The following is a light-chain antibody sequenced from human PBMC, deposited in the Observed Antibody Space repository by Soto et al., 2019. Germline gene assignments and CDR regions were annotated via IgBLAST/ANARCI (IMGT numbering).Light chain of an antibody. CDR3: QKYDSAPWT. Sequence: DVEMTQSPSSLSASVGDRVTITCRASQGISKYLAWYQQKPGKVPRLLIYVASTLQSGVPSRFSGNGSWTDFILTISSLQPEDVATYYCQKYDSAPWTFGQGTKVEIK. CDR2: VAS. V-gene: IGKV1-27*01. CDR1: QGISKY. J-gene: IGKJ1*01.